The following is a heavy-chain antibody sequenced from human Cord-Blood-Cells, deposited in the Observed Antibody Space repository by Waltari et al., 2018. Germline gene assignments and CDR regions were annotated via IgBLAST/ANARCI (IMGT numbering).Heavy chain of an antibody. CDR1: GFTFSSYW. V-gene: IGHV3-7*01. D-gene: IGHD3-3*02. Sequence: EVQLVESGGGLVQPGGSLRLSCAASGFTFSSYWLSGVRQAPGKGVEWVANIKQDGSEKCYVDSVKGRLTIPRDNAKNSLDLQMNSLRAEDTAVYYCARELAYFDYWGQGTLVTVSS. J-gene: IGHJ4*02. CDR2: IKQDGSEK. CDR3: ARELAYFDY.